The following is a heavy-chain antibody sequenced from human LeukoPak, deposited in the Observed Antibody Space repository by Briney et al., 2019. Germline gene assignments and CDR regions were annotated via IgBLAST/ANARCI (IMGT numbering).Heavy chain of an antibody. CDR3: ARDSSGWIEGHY. Sequence: GGSLRLSCVASGFSFSDYGMHWVRQAPGKGLEWVAFIRFDGTNEQYADSVKGRFIISRDEAKKTLYLQMHSLSAEDTAVYYCARDSSGWIEGHYWGQGTLVTVSS. V-gene: IGHV3-30*02. D-gene: IGHD6-19*01. CDR1: GFSFSDYG. CDR2: IRFDGTNE. J-gene: IGHJ4*02.